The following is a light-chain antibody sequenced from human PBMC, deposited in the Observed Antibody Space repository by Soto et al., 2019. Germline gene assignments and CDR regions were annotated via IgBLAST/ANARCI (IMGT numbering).Light chain of an antibody. Sequence: ETLMTQSPATLSVSPGERATLSCRASQSVNNNLAWYQQKLGQAPRPLIYGASSRATGAPDRFSDSGSGTDFTLTISRLEPEDSAVYYCQQYGSSPWTFGQGTKVDIK. J-gene: IGKJ1*01. CDR3: QQYGSSPWT. CDR2: GAS. V-gene: IGKV3-20*01. CDR1: QSVNNN.